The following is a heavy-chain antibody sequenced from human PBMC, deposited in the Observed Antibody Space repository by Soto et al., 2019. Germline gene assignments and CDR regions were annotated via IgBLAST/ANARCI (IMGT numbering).Heavy chain of an antibody. J-gene: IGHJ4*02. CDR2: ISYDGSNK. CDR3: AKGAIGELDPCDY. V-gene: IGHV3-30*18. Sequence: GGSLRLSCAASGFTFSSYGMHWVRQAPGKGLEWVAVISYDGSNKYYADSVKGRFTISRDNSKNTLYLQMNSLRAEDTAVYYCAKGAIGELDPCDYWGQGTLVTVSS. CDR1: GFTFSSYG. D-gene: IGHD1-1*01.